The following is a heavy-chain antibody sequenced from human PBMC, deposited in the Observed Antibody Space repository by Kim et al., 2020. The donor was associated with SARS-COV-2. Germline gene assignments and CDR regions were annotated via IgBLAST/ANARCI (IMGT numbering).Heavy chain of an antibody. CDR1: GGSFSGYY. Sequence: SETLSLTCAVYGGSFSGYYWSWIRQPPGKGLEWIGEINHSGSTNYNPSLKSRVTISVDTSKNQFSLKLSSVTAADTAVYYCASGGWWEPTRFGYWGQGTLVTVSS. J-gene: IGHJ4*02. D-gene: IGHD2-15*01. CDR3: ASGGWWEPTRFGY. V-gene: IGHV4-34*01. CDR2: INHSGST.